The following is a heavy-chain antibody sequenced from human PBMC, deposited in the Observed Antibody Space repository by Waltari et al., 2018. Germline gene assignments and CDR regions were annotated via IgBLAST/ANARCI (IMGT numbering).Heavy chain of an antibody. V-gene: IGHV4-38-2*01. CDR1: GYSISRGYY. J-gene: IGHJ4*02. CDR2: NYHSGGP. CDR3: ARRAHSSGWYRYYFDY. Sequence: QVQLQESGPGLVKPSETLSLTCAVSGYSISRGYYWGWIRQPPGKGLEWIGINYHSGGPYNDPSLKSRVTISVETSKNQFPLRLSSVTAADTAVYYCARRAHSSGWYRYYFDYWGQGTLVTVSS. D-gene: IGHD6-19*01.